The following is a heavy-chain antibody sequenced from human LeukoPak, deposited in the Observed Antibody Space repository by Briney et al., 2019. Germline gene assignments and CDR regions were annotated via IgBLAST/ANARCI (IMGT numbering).Heavy chain of an antibody. CDR1: GFTFDDYA. D-gene: IGHD3-3*01. CDR3: AKDFTPGGFGDAFDI. J-gene: IGHJ3*02. Sequence: PGGSLRLSCAASGFTFDDYAMHWVRQAPGKGLEWVSGISWNSGSIGYADSVKGRFTISRDNAKNSLYLQMNSLRPGDTALYYCAKDFTPGGFGDAFDIWGQGTMVTVSS. CDR2: ISWNSGSI. V-gene: IGHV3-9*01.